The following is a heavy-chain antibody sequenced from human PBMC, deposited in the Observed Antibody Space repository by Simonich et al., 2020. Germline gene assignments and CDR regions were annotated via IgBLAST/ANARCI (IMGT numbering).Heavy chain of an antibody. Sequence: EVQLVESGGGLVKPGGYLRLSCAASGFTFSSYSKNWVRQAPGKGLEWVTSISSSSSYIYYADSVKRRFTISRDNAKNSLYLQMNSLRAEDTAVYYCASWIAVAGTGAYGMDVWGQGTTVTVSS. J-gene: IGHJ6*02. CDR3: ASWIAVAGTGAYGMDV. V-gene: IGHV3-21*01. CDR2: ISSSSSYI. D-gene: IGHD6-19*01. CDR1: GFTFSSYS.